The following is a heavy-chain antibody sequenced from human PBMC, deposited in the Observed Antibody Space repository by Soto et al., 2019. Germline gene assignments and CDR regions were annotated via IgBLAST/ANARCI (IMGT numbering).Heavy chain of an antibody. CDR3: AKQCGSGDDCDY. Sequence: DVQLLEAGGGLVKPGGSLRLSCETSGFNFSDYSMSWVRQAPGEGLEWVSFISSSSSFIYNAESVEGRFSVSRDNARNVMYLEMSSLRVEGTAIYYCAKQCGSGDDCDYWGEGTLVDASP. CDR2: ISSSSSFI. J-gene: IGHJ4*02. V-gene: IGHV3-21*01. CDR1: GFNFSDYS. D-gene: IGHD3-10*01.